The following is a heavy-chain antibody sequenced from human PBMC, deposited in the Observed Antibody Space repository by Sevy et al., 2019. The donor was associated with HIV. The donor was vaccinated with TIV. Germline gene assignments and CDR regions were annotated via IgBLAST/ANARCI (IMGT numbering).Heavy chain of an antibody. CDR3: ARDRHFGWFGELLGGDYYYMDV. Sequence: GGSLRLSCAASGFTFSDYYMSWIRQAPGKGLEWVSYISSSSSYTNYADSVKGRFTISRDNAKNSLYLQMNSLRAEDTAVYYCARDRHFGWFGELLGGDYYYMDVWGKWTTVTVSS. V-gene: IGHV3-11*06. J-gene: IGHJ6*03. CDR2: ISSSSSYT. D-gene: IGHD3-10*01. CDR1: GFTFSDYY.